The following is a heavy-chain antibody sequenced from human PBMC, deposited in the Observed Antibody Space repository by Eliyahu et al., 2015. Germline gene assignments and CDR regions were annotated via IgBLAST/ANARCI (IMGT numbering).Heavy chain of an antibody. CDR3: AGEGYCSGGSCYSFYYYYGMDV. V-gene: IGHV4-34*01. CDR1: GGSFSGXX. Sequence: QVQLQQWGAGLLKPSETLSLTCAVYGGSFSGXXWXWIRXPPGKGLEWIGEINHSGXTNYNPSLKSRVTISVDTSKNQFSLKLSSVTAADTAVYYCAGEGYCSGGSCYSFYYYYGMDVWGQGTTVTVSS. J-gene: IGHJ6*02. D-gene: IGHD2-15*01. CDR2: INHSGXT.